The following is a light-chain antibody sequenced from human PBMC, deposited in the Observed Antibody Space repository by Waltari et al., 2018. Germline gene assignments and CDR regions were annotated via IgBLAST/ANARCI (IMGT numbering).Light chain of an antibody. V-gene: IGLV2-14*03. CDR3: SSYIGSSTLEL. CDR2: DVS. J-gene: IGLJ2*01. CDR1: SRDVGDYNY. Sequence: QSALTQPASVSGSPGQSITISCTGTSRDVGDYNYVPWYQQHPGKAPKLMIYDVSNRPSGVSNRFSGSKSGNTASLTISGLQAEDEADYYCSSYIGSSTLELFGGGTSLTVL.